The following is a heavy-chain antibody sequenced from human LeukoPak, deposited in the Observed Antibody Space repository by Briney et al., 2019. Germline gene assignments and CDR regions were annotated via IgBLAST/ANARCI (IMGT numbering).Heavy chain of an antibody. D-gene: IGHD3-10*01. CDR2: IPTDETPT. Sequence: GGSLRLSCAASGFIFSNFVMHWVRQAPGKGLVWVSRIPTDETPTNYADSVQGRFTISRDNAKDTLYLQMNNLRAEDTAVYYCARDHYFKIDYWGQGTLVTVSS. CDR3: ARDHYFKIDY. CDR1: GFIFSNFV. J-gene: IGHJ4*02. V-gene: IGHV3-74*01.